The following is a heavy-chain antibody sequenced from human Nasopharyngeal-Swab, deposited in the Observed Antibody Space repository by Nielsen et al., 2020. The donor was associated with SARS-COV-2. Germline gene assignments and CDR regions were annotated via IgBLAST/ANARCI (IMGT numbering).Heavy chain of an antibody. CDR2: ISYDGSNK. D-gene: IGHD6-13*01. V-gene: IGHV3-30*03. J-gene: IGHJ5*02. Sequence: GESLKLSCAASGCTFSDYYMAWVRQAPGKGLEWVAVISYDGSNKYYADSVKGRFTISRDNSKNTLYLQMNSLRAEDTAVYYCARELMAAAGSSWFDPWGQGTLVTVSS. CDR1: GCTFSDYY. CDR3: ARELMAAAGSSWFDP.